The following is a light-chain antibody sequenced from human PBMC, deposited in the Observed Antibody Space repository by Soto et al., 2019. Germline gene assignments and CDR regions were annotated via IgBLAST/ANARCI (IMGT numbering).Light chain of an antibody. CDR1: QSVSSY. CDR2: EAS. V-gene: IGKV3-11*01. Sequence: EIVLTQSPATLSLSPGERATLSCRASQSVSSYLAWYQQKPGQAPRLLIYEASNRATGIPARFSGSGSGTDFTLTISSLEPEDSEVYYCQQRSNWSTFGLGTRLEIK. CDR3: QQRSNWST. J-gene: IGKJ5*01.